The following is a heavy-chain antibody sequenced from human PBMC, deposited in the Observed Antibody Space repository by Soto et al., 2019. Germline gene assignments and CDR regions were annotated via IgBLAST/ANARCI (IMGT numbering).Heavy chain of an antibody. J-gene: IGHJ6*02. CDR1: GYSFTSYW. Sequence: RGESLKISCKGSGYSFTSYWIGWVRQVPGKGLEWMGIIYPGDSDTRYSPSFQGQVTISADKSISTAYLQWSSLKASDTAMYYCARSGYWYYYDSSGYSYGMDVWGQGTTVTVSS. CDR2: IYPGDSDT. D-gene: IGHD3-22*01. CDR3: ARSGYWYYYDSSGYSYGMDV. V-gene: IGHV5-51*01.